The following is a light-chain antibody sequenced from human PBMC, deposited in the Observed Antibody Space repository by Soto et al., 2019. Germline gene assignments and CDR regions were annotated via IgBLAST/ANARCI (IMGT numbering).Light chain of an antibody. CDR1: QSVLRTSNDKNS. V-gene: IGKV4-1*01. Sequence: DIVMTQSPDSLAVSLGERATINCKSSQSVLRTSNDKNSLSWYQQKHGQPPKLLIYWASTRESGVPDRFSGSGSGTDFPLTISSLQAEDVAVYYFQQSYHAPDTFGQGNKLEIK. CDR2: WAS. J-gene: IGKJ2*01. CDR3: QQSYHAPDT.